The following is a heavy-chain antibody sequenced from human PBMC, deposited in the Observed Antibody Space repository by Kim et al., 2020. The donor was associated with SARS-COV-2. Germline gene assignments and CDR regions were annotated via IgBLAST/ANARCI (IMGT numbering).Heavy chain of an antibody. D-gene: IGHD3-22*01. Sequence: ASVKVSCKVSGYTLTELSMHWVRQAPGKGLEWMGGFDPEDGETIYAQKFQGRVTMTEDTSTDTVYMELSSLRSEDTAVYYCATLDSSGYYKEYYFDYWGQGTLATASS. J-gene: IGHJ4*02. CDR3: ATLDSSGYYKEYYFDY. V-gene: IGHV1-24*01. CDR2: FDPEDGET. CDR1: GYTLTELS.